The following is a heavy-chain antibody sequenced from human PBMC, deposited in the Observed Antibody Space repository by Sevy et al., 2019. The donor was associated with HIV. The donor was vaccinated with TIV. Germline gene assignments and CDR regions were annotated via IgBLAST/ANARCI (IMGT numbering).Heavy chain of an antibody. Sequence: SQTLSLTCDISGDSVTSSNAAWNWIRQSPSRGLEWLGKTYFRSKWFHDYADSVKSRITINPYTSKNQFSLQLKSVTPEDTAVYYCAREILSRGIRGVIGTWGQGTLVTVSS. CDR2: TYFRSKWFH. CDR1: GDSVTSSNAA. V-gene: IGHV6-1*01. D-gene: IGHD3-10*01. CDR3: AREILSRGIRGVIGT. J-gene: IGHJ5*02.